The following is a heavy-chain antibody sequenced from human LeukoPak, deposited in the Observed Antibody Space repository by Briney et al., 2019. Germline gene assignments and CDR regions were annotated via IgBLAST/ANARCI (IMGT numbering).Heavy chain of an antibody. CDR3: ARGGFGSSWYFDY. CDR1: GGSISSSSYY. Sequence: ASETLSLTCTVSGGSISSSSYYWGWIRQPPGKGLEWIGSIYYSGSTYYNPSLKSRVTISVDTSKNQFSLKLSSVTAADTAVYYCARGGFGSSWYFDYWGQGTLVTVSS. D-gene: IGHD6-13*01. V-gene: IGHV4-39*07. CDR2: IYYSGST. J-gene: IGHJ4*02.